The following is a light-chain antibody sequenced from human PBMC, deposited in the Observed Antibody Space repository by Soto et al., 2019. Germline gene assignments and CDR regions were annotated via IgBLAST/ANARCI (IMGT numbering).Light chain of an antibody. CDR1: SSNIGAGYD. V-gene: IGLV1-40*01. CDR3: QSYDSSLSGSNV. J-gene: IGLJ2*01. Sequence: QSVLTQPPSVSGAPGQRVTLSCTWSSSNIGAGYDVHWYRHIPGTAPKLLVYGNSNRPAGVPDRFSGSKSGTSASLAITGLQAEDEADYYCQSYDSSLSGSNVFGGGTKLTVL. CDR2: GNS.